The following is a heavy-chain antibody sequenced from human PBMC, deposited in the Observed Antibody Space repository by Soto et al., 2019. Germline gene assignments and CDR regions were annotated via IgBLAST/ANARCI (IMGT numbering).Heavy chain of an antibody. V-gene: IGHV3-11*04. D-gene: IGHD5-18*01. Sequence: PGGSLRLSCAASGFTFSDYYMSWIRQAPGKGLEWVSYISSSGSTIYYADSVKGRFTISRDNAKNTLYLQMNNLRAEDTAMYYCIADPDSYGFSYFDYWGQGALVTVSS. CDR1: GFTFSDYY. J-gene: IGHJ4*02. CDR2: ISSSGSTI. CDR3: IADPDSYGFSYFDY.